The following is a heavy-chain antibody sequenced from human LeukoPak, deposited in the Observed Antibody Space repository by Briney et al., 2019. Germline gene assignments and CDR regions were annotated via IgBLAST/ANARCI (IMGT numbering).Heavy chain of an antibody. V-gene: IGHV4-59*01. D-gene: IGHD6-13*01. CDR2: IYYSGST. CDR1: GGSISSYY. Sequence: SETLSLTCTVSGGSISSYYWSWIRQPPGKGLEWIGYIYYSGSTNYNPSLKSRVTISVDTSKNQFSLKLSSVTAADTAVYYCARPLYSGSSWYGVFAYWGQGTLVTVSS. J-gene: IGHJ4*02. CDR3: ARPLYSGSSWYGVFAY.